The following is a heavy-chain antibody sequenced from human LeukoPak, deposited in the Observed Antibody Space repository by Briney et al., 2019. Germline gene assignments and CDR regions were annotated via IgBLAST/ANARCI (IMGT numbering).Heavy chain of an antibody. CDR3: AREESGGYFDY. V-gene: IGHV1-46*01. Sequence: ASVKLSCKASGYTFTSYYMHWVRQAPGQGLEWMGLINPSGTNTNYAQKFRGRVTMTRDTSTSTVYMDLGSLRSEDTAMYFCAREESGGYFDYWGQGTLVTVSS. D-gene: IGHD2-8*02. CDR2: INPSGTNT. J-gene: IGHJ4*02. CDR1: GYTFTSYY.